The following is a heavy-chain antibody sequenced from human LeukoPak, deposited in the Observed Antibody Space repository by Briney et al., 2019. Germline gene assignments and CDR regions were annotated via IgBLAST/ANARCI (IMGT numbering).Heavy chain of an antibody. CDR2: TYQRSKWYN. CDR3: ARSPSPYSSGWYFDY. CDR1: GDSVSIYSAA. V-gene: IGHV6-1*01. J-gene: IGHJ4*02. D-gene: IGHD6-19*01. Sequence: SQTLSLTCAISGDSVSIYSAAWNWIRQSPSRGLEWLGRTYQRSKWYNDYAVSVKSRITINPDISKNQFSLQLNSVTPEDTAVYYCARSPSPYSSGWYFDYWGQGTLVTVSS.